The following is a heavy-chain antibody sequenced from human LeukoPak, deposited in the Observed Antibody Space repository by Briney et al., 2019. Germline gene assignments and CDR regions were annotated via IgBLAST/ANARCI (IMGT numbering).Heavy chain of an antibody. CDR3: AKDLAGYCSGGSCYPHY. D-gene: IGHD2-15*01. CDR1: GFTFSSYA. J-gene: IGHJ4*02. CDR2: ISGSGGST. V-gene: IGHV3-23*01. Sequence: GGSLRLSCAASGFTFSSYAMRWVRQAPGKGLEWVSAISGSGGSTYYADSVKGRFTISRDNSKNTLYLQMNSLRAEDTAVYYCAKDLAGYCSGGSCYPHYWGQGTLVTVSS.